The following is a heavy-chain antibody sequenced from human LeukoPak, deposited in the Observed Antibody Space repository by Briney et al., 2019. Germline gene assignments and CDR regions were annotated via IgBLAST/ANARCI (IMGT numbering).Heavy chain of an antibody. CDR3: VKADLPAAPFHAFDI. CDR1: GFTFSSYA. Sequence: GGSLRLSCAASGFTFSSYAMSWVRQAPGRGLEWVSAISGSGGSTYYADSVKGRFTISRDNSKNTLYLQMSSLRAEDTAVYYCVKADLPAAPFHAFDIWGQGTMVTVSS. V-gene: IGHV3-23*01. J-gene: IGHJ3*02. CDR2: ISGSGGST. D-gene: IGHD2-2*01.